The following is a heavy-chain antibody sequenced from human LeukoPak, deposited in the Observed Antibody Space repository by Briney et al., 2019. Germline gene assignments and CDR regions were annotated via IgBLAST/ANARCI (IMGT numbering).Heavy chain of an antibody. CDR1: GYTFTSYY. V-gene: IGHV1-46*01. Sequence: ASVKVSCKASGYTFTSYYMHWVRQAPGQGLEWMGIINPSGGSTSYAQKFQGRVTMTRDTSTSTVYMELSSLRSEDTAVYYCARVQNSGITIFGVGPRDGRYYGMDVWGQGTTVTVSS. D-gene: IGHD3-3*01. CDR2: INPSGGST. J-gene: IGHJ6*02. CDR3: ARVQNSGITIFGVGPRDGRYYGMDV.